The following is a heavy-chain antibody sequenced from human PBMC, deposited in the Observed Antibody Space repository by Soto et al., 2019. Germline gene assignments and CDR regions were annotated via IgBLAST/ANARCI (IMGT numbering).Heavy chain of an antibody. V-gene: IGHV1-69*06. Sequence: SVKVSCKASGGTFSSYAISWVRQAPGQGLEWMGGIIPIFGTANYAQKFQGRVTITADKSTSTAYMELSSLRSEDTAVYYCARWCYDFWSGYYRRDHYYYGMDVWGQGTTVTVSS. D-gene: IGHD3-3*01. CDR1: GGTFSSYA. CDR2: IIPIFGTA. J-gene: IGHJ6*02. CDR3: ARWCYDFWSGYYRRDHYYYGMDV.